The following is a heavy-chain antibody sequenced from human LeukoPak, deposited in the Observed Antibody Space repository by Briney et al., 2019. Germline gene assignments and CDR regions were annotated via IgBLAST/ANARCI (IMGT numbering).Heavy chain of an antibody. CDR2: ISAYNGNT. Sequence: ASVKVSCKASGYTFTSYGISWVRQAPGQGLEWMGWISAYNGNTNYAQKLQGRVTMTTDTSTSTAYMELRSLRSDDTAVYYCARAPDLTMVAMFYYYGMDVWGQGTTVTVSS. D-gene: IGHD4/OR15-4a*01. V-gene: IGHV1-18*01. J-gene: IGHJ6*02. CDR1: GYTFTSYG. CDR3: ARAPDLTMVAMFYYYGMDV.